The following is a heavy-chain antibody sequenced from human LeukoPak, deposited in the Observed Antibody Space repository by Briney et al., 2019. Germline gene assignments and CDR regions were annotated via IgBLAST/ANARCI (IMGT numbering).Heavy chain of an antibody. CDR1: GGSITSYF. CDR2: IWDTEIT. Sequence: PSETLSFTCTVSGGSITSYFWSWLRQPRGKGLEWIGYIWDTEITDYNPSLKSRVTISLDTSKNHFSLKLRSVTAADTALYFCARGLVLATDDAFDIWGQGTLVTVSS. V-gene: IGHV4-59*01. D-gene: IGHD5-12*01. CDR3: ARGLVLATDDAFDI. J-gene: IGHJ3*02.